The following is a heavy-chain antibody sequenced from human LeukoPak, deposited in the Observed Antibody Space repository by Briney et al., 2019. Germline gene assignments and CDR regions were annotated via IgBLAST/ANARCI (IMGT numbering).Heavy chain of an antibody. D-gene: IGHD6-19*01. CDR1: GYTLTELS. V-gene: IGHV1-24*01. Sequence: ASVKVSCKVSGYTLTELSMHWVRQAPGKGLEWMGGFDLEDGETIYAQKFQGRVTMTEDTSTDTAYMELSSLRSEDTAVYYCASTAVAGPHDAFDIWGQGTMVTVSS. J-gene: IGHJ3*02. CDR3: ASTAVAGPHDAFDI. CDR2: FDLEDGET.